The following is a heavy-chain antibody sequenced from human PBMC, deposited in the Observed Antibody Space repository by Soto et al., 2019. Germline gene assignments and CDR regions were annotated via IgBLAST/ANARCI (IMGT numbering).Heavy chain of an antibody. CDR2: IYYNGNT. CDR1: GGSISNDDYY. D-gene: IGHD4-17*01. J-gene: IGHJ6*02. Sequence: PSETLSLTCSVSGGSISNDDYYWTWIRQPPGKGLEWIGHIYYNGNTYYNPSLKSRPTMSLDTSQNQFSLHLTSVIAADSASYFCARATTVTSSFFYYGLDVWGQGTTVTVSS. V-gene: IGHV4-30-4*08. CDR3: ARATTVTSSFFYYGLDV.